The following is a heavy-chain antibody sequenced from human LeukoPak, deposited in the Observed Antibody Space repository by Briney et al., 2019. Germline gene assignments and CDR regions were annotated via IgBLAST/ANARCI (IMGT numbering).Heavy chain of an antibody. V-gene: IGHV1-18*01. CDR3: ARDRRETYYYGHTSHYYGMDV. Sequence: AASVKVSCKASGYTFTSYGISWVRQAPGQGLEWMGWISAYNGNTNYAQKLQGRVTMTTDTSTGTAYMELRSLRSDDTAVYYCARDRRETYYYGHTSHYYGMDVWGQGTTVTVSS. J-gene: IGHJ6*02. D-gene: IGHD3-10*01. CDR2: ISAYNGNT. CDR1: GYTFTSYG.